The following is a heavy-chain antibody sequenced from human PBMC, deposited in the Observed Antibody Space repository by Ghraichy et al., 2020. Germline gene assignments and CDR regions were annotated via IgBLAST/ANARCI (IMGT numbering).Heavy chain of an antibody. J-gene: IGHJ6*03. CDR2: IIPIFGTP. CDR1: GGTFSSYA. CDR3: AGRGRITVFGVVISYYMDV. D-gene: IGHD3-3*01. Sequence: SVKVSCKASGGTFSSYAISWVRQAPGQELEGMGGIIPIFGTPNYAQKFQGRVTITADEATSTAYMELNSLRFEETAVDYCAGRGRITVFGVVISYYMDVRVKGTTVTVSS. V-gene: IGHV1-69*13.